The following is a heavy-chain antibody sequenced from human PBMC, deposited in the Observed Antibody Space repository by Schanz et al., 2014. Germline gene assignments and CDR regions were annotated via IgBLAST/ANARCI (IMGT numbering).Heavy chain of an antibody. CDR3: ARSNYYDNSDYYNSFDY. CDR1: GGTFSTYT. V-gene: IGHV1-18*01. Sequence: QVQLVQSGAEVKKPGSSVKVSCKASGGTFSTYTISWVRQAPGQGLEWMGWITAYNGDTNYALKLQGRVTMTTDTSTGTAYMELRSLRSDDTAMYYCARSNYYDNSDYYNSFDYWGQGTLVTVSS. D-gene: IGHD3-22*01. CDR2: ITAYNGDT. J-gene: IGHJ4*02.